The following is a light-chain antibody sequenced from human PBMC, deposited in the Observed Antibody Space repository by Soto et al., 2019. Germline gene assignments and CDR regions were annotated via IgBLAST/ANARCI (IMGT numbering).Light chain of an antibody. CDR1: QSLSTNS. J-gene: IGKJ1*01. V-gene: IGKV3-20*01. CDR3: QQYGTSPRT. Sequence: EIVLTQSPGTLSLSPGERATLSCRASQSLSTNSLAWYQQKPGQTPRLLIYGVSRRATGIPDRFSGSGSGTDFTLTISRLEPEDFAVYYCQQYGTSPRTFGQGTKVDIK. CDR2: GVS.